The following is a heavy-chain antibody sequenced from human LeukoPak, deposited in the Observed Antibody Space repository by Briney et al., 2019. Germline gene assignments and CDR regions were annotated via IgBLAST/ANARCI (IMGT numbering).Heavy chain of an antibody. J-gene: IGHJ6*03. CDR2: ITDSGRTI. Sequence: PGGSLRLSCAASGFTFSGSAMHWVRQAPGKGLEWVSYITDSGRTIYYADSVKGRFTISRDNAKNSLFLQMNSLRAEDTAVYYCARGEVVTASLPDYFYYYMDVWGKGTTVTISS. V-gene: IGHV3-48*03. D-gene: IGHD2-21*02. CDR1: GFTFSGSA. CDR3: ARGEVVTASLPDYFYYYMDV.